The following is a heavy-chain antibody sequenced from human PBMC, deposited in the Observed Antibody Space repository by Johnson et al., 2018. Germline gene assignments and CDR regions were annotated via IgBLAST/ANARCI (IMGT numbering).Heavy chain of an antibody. CDR3: ARGRGTGSYSQAYLDH. CDR1: GGSISSYY. D-gene: IGHD3-3*02. Sequence: QVQLQESGPGLVKPSDTLSLMCTVSGGSISSYYYHWIRQSPGKGLEWIGYMYHSGGTNYNPSLNGRVTISLDPSKNQFSLKLSAVTAADPAVYYCARGRGTGSYSQAYLDHWGQGPLVTGSS. V-gene: IGHV4-59*01. J-gene: IGHJ1*01. CDR2: MYHSGGT.